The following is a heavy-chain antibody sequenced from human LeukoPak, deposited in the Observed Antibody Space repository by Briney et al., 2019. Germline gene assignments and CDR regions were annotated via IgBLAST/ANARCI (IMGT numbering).Heavy chain of an antibody. CDR1: GFTLSSYW. CDR3: VSPSNAYGSGSYYSFDY. V-gene: IGHV3-74*01. D-gene: IGHD3-10*01. CDR2: INSDGSST. Sequence: GGSLRLSCAASGFTLSSYWMHWVRQVPGKGLVWVSRINSDGSSTTYADSVRGRFTISRDNTKNTLYLQMNSLRAEDTAVYYCVSPSNAYGSGSYYSFDYWGQGTLVTVSS. J-gene: IGHJ4*02.